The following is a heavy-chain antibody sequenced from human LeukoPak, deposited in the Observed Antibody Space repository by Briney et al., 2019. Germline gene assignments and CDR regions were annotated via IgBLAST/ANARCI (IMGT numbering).Heavy chain of an antibody. CDR3: AKDCGSYYRTYDYFDY. J-gene: IGHJ4*02. V-gene: IGHV3-21*04. D-gene: IGHD1-26*01. Sequence: GGSLRLSCAASGFTFSSYSMNWVRQAPGKGLEWVSSISSSSSYIYYADSVKGRFTISRDNAKNSLYLQMNSLRAEDTAVYYCAKDCGSYYRTYDYFDYWGQGTLVTVSS. CDR2: ISSSSSYI. CDR1: GFTFSSYS.